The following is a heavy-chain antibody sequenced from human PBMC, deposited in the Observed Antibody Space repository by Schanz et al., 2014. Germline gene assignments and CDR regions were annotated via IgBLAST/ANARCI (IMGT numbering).Heavy chain of an antibody. Sequence: QVQLVQSGAEVKKPGASVKVSCKASGYTFTRNYINWVRQPPGQGLEWMGIINPSGGSTTYAQKFQGRVTMTSDTSTSTVYMELSSLRSEDTAVYYCARNYGGHSEESDRYGMDVWGQGTTVTVSS. D-gene: IGHD4-17*01. CDR1: GYTFTRNY. V-gene: IGHV1-46*01. J-gene: IGHJ6*02. CDR3: ARNYGGHSEESDRYGMDV. CDR2: INPSGGST.